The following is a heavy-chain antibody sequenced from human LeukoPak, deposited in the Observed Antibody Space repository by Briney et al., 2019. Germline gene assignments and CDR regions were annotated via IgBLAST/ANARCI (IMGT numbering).Heavy chain of an antibody. D-gene: IGHD3-10*01. Sequence: GASLRLSCAASGFTFSSYAMSWVRQAPGKGLEWVSAISGSGGSRYYADSVKGRFTISRDNSKNTLYLQMNSLRAEDTAVYYCAKSRGFGESANDYWGQGSLVTVSS. CDR3: AKSRGFGESANDY. J-gene: IGHJ4*02. V-gene: IGHV3-23*01. CDR2: ISGSGGSR. CDR1: GFTFSSYA.